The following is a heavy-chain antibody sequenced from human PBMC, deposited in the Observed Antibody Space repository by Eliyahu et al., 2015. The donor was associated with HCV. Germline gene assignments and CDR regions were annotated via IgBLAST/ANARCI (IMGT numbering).Heavy chain of an antibody. CDR3: ASTTYYDYIWESYRYTLDY. Sequence: QVQLQQWGAGLLKPSETLSXTCAVXGGSFSGYYWSWXRQPPGKGLEWIGEINHSGSTNYNPSLKSRVTISVDTSKNQFSLKLSSVTAADTAVYYCASTTYYDYIWESYRYTLDYWGQGTLVTVSS. D-gene: IGHD3-16*02. V-gene: IGHV4-34*01. J-gene: IGHJ4*02. CDR2: INHSGST. CDR1: GGSFSGYY.